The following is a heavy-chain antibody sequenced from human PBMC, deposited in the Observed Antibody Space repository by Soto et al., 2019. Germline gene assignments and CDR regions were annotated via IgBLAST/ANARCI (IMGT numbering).Heavy chain of an antibody. Sequence: GGSLRLSCAASGFTFSSYAMHWVRQAPGKGLEWVAVISYDGSNKYYADSVKGRFTISRDNAKNSLYLQMNSLRAEDTAVYYCARDLYYGSGSYWIPDAFDIWGQGTMVTVSS. CDR2: ISYDGSNK. D-gene: IGHD3-10*01. J-gene: IGHJ3*02. CDR1: GFTFSSYA. CDR3: ARDLYYGSGSYWIPDAFDI. V-gene: IGHV3-30-3*01.